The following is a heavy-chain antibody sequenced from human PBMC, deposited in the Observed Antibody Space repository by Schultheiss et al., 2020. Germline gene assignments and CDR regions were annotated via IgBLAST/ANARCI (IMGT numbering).Heavy chain of an antibody. CDR3: AKGRGGLVAFAFDV. CDR1: GFIFSIYG. Sequence: GGSLRLSCTASGFIFSIYGMHWVRQAPGKGLEWVSAISGSGGSTYYPDSVNGRFTISRDNSKNTLYLQMNSLTAEDTAIYYCAKGRGGLVAFAFDVWGQGTMVNVSS. V-gene: IGHV3-23*01. D-gene: IGHD2-8*02. J-gene: IGHJ3*01. CDR2: ISGSGGST.